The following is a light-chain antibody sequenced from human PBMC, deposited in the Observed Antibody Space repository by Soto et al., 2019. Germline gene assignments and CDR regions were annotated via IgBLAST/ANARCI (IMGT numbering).Light chain of an antibody. CDR3: YAYGTSNTLA. Sequence: QSVLTQPASVSGSPGQSITISCTGTSSDIGSYDLVSWYQQHPGKAPKLIIYDVNKRPSGVSNRFSGYKSGNTASLTISGLQAEDEADYWCYAYGTSNTLAFGGGTKVTVL. CDR1: SSDIGSYDL. J-gene: IGLJ2*01. V-gene: IGLV2-23*02. CDR2: DVN.